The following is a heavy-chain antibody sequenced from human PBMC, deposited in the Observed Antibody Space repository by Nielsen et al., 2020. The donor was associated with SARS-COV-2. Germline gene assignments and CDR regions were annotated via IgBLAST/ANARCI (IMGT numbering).Heavy chain of an antibody. CDR1: GFTFSSYW. Sequence: GESLKISCAASGFTFSSYWMSWVRQAPGKGLEWVANIKQDGSEKYYVDSVKGRFTISRDNAKNSLYLQMNSLRAEDTAVYYCARDVFCDTGAFDIWGQGTMVTVSS. J-gene: IGHJ3*02. D-gene: IGHD2-21*01. CDR3: ARDVFCDTGAFDI. V-gene: IGHV3-7*01. CDR2: IKQDGSEK.